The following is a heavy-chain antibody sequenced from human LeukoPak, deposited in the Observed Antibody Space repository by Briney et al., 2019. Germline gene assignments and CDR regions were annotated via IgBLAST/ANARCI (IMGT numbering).Heavy chain of an antibody. CDR3: ARDRVASGRFGEVAS. CDR1: GFTFSTYS. J-gene: IGHJ5*02. CDR2: ISGGGSYI. D-gene: IGHD3-10*01. V-gene: IGHV3-21*01. Sequence: PGGSLRLSCAASGFTFSTYSMNWVRQAPGKGLEWVSFISGGGSYIYYAESVKGRFTISRDNAKNSLYLQMNSLRAEDTVIYYRARDRVASGRFGEVASWGQGTLVTVSS.